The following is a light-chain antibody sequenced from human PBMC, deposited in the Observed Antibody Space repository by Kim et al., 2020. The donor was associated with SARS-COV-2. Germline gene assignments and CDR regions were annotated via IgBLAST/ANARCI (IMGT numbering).Light chain of an antibody. CDR2: SAS. CDR3: QQYGSSRYT. J-gene: IGKJ2*01. Sequence: LPPGERATLSCRASQGVTSSYLAWYQQRPGQAPRLLIYSASSRAPGIPDRFSGSGSGTDFSLTISRLEPEDFAMYYCQQYGSSRYTFGQGTKLEI. V-gene: IGKV3-20*01. CDR1: QGVTSSY.